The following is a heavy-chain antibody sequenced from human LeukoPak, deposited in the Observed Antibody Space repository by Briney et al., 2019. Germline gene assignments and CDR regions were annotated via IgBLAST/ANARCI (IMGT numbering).Heavy chain of an antibody. CDR3: ARDTYYGSGSYFNYYYYYMDV. D-gene: IGHD3-10*01. V-gene: IGHV1-2*02. Sequence: ASVKVSCKASGYTFTGYYMHWVRQAPGQGLEWMGWINPNSGGTNYAQKFQGRVTMTRDTSISTAYMELSRLRSDDTAVYYCARDTYYGSGSYFNYYYYYMDVWGKGTTVTVSS. CDR1: GYTFTGYY. CDR2: INPNSGGT. J-gene: IGHJ6*03.